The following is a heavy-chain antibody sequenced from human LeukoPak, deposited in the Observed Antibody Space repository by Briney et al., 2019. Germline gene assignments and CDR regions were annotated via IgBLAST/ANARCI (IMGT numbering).Heavy chain of an antibody. J-gene: IGHJ4*02. CDR2: IIPIFGTA. Sequence: SVKVSCKASGGTFSSYAISWVRQAPGQGLEWMGGIIPIFGTANYAQKFQGRVTITADESTSTAYMELSSLRSEGTAVYYCARVPLAAAYLDYWGQGTLVTVSS. CDR3: ARVPLAAAYLDY. V-gene: IGHV1-69*13. D-gene: IGHD6-13*01. CDR1: GGTFSSYA.